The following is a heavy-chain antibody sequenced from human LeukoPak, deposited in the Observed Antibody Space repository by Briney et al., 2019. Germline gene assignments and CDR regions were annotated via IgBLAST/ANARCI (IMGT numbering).Heavy chain of an antibody. CDR2: ISAYNGNT. CDR1: GYTFTSYG. CDR3: AGRYNWNDRDRYYYMDV. D-gene: IGHD1-1*01. Sequence: ASVKVSCKASGYTFTSYGISWVRQAPGQGLEWMGWISAYNGNTNYAQKLQGRVTMTTDTSASTAYMELRSLRSDDTAVYYCAGRYNWNDRDRYYYMDVWGKGTTVTVSS. V-gene: IGHV1-18*01. J-gene: IGHJ6*03.